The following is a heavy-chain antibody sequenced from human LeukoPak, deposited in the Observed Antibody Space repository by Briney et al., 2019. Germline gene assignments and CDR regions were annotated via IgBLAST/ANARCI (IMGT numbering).Heavy chain of an antibody. V-gene: IGHV4-39*02. J-gene: IGHJ5*02. CDR1: GGSFSSSSYY. Sequence: PSETLCLTCTVSGGSFSSSSYYWGWIRQPPGKGLEWIGSIYNSGSTYYNPSLKRRVTISVDTSKNQFSLKLSSVTAADTGVYYCARDPRGLPNCFDPWGQGTLVTVSS. D-gene: IGHD3-10*01. CDR2: IYNSGST. CDR3: ARDPRGLPNCFDP.